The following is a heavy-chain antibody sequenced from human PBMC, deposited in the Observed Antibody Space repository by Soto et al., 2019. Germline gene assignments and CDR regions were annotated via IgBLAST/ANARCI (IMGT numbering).Heavy chain of an antibody. V-gene: IGHV3-30*03. CDR2: ISRDGGTK. Sequence: QVQLVESGGGVVQPGRSLRLSCAVSGFTVNTYGMHWVRQAPGKGLEWVAVISRDGGTKFYADSVKGRFTISRDNSRNTLFLEMNSRRGDDMAVYYCTGEAASGYWGQGTLVTISS. J-gene: IGHJ4*02. D-gene: IGHD2-8*02. CDR3: TGEAASGY. CDR1: GFTVNTYG.